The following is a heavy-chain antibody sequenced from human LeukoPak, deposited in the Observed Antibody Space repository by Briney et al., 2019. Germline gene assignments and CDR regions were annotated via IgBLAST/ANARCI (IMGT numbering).Heavy chain of an antibody. Sequence: VGSLRLSCVASGFTFSSYWMTWVRQAPGKGLEWVANMNEDGTERYYVDSVKGRFTISRDNAKNSLYLQMNSLRAEDTAVYYCARGVYSLDVWGKGITVTVSS. D-gene: IGHD2-21*01. V-gene: IGHV3-7*01. CDR1: GFTFSSYW. CDR2: MNEDGTER. J-gene: IGHJ6*04. CDR3: ARGVYSLDV.